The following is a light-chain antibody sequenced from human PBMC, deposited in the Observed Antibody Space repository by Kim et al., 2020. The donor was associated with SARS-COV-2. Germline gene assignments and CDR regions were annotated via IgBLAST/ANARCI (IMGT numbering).Light chain of an antibody. Sequence: QFVLTQPPSVSGAPGQRVTISCTGSSSSIGAGYDVHWYQQLPGTAPNLLISDNNKRPSGVSDRFSGSNSGTSSSPAITVLQAEDEADYYCQSYDTSRDALVFGGWTQLTVL. CDR2: DNN. V-gene: IGLV1-40*01. J-gene: IGLJ3*02. CDR3: QSYDTSRDALV. CDR1: SSSIGAGYD.